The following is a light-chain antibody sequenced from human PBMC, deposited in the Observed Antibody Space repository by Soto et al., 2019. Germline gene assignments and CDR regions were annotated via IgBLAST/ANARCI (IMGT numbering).Light chain of an antibody. CDR1: PSVNSN. V-gene: IGKV3-15*01. CDR2: DAS. Sequence: EIVMTPSPAPLSVSPGEKAPLSCRASPSVNSNLAWYQQKPGQAPRLLISDASTRAAGLPARFSGSGSGTEFTLTISSLQSEDFAVYFCQQSNNWPKTFGQGTKVEIK. J-gene: IGKJ1*01. CDR3: QQSNNWPKT.